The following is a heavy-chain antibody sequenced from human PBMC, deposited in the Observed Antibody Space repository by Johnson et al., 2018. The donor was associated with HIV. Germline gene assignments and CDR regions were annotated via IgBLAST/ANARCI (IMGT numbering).Heavy chain of an antibody. CDR3: ARSQVAATSEGAFDI. CDR1: GFTVSSNY. Sequence: VQLVESGGGLVQPGGSLRLSCAASGFTVSSNYMSWVRQAPGKGLEWVSVIYSGGSTYYADSVKGSFTISRDNSKNTLYLQMNSLRAEDTAVYYCARSQVAATSEGAFDIWGQGTMVTVSS. CDR2: IYSGGST. J-gene: IGHJ3*02. V-gene: IGHV3-66*01. D-gene: IGHD2-15*01.